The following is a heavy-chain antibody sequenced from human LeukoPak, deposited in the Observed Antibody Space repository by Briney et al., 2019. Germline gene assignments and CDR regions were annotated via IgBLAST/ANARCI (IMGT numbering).Heavy chain of an antibody. CDR1: GGSISSSSYY. Sequence: PSETLSLTCTVSGGSISSSSYYWGWIRQPPGKGLEWIGSIYYSGSTYYNPSLKSRVTISVDTSKNQFSLKLSSVTDADTAVYYCASRDYYDSSGYLQYFQHWGQGTLVTVFS. CDR3: ASRDYYDSSGYLQYFQH. J-gene: IGHJ1*01. V-gene: IGHV4-39*01. D-gene: IGHD3-22*01. CDR2: IYYSGST.